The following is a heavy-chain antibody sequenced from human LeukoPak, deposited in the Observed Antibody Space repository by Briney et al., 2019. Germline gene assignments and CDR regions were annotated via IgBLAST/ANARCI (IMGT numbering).Heavy chain of an antibody. V-gene: IGHV4-59*01. CDR2: IYYSGST. Sequence: PSETLSLTCTVSGGSISSYYWSWIRQPPGKGLEWIGYIYYSGSTNYNPSLKSRVTISVVTSKNQFSLKLSSVTAADTAVYYCARANLIEGQAFDYWGQGTLVTVSS. J-gene: IGHJ4*02. D-gene: IGHD1-26*01. CDR1: GGSISSYY. CDR3: ARANLIEGQAFDY.